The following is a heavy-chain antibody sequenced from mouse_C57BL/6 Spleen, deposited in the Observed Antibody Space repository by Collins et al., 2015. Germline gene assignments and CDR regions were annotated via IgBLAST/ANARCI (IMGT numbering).Heavy chain of an antibody. CDR1: GYTFTTYG. J-gene: IGHJ3*01. D-gene: IGHD1-1*02. CDR2: INTYSGVP. V-gene: IGHV9-3*01. CDR3: ARCGKGSLAWFAY. Sequence: QIQLVQSGPELKKPGETVKISCKASGYTFTTYGMSWVKQAPGKGLKWMGWINTYSGVPTYADDFKGRFAFSLETSASTAYLQINNLKNEDTATYFCARCGKGSLAWFAYWGQGTLVTVSA.